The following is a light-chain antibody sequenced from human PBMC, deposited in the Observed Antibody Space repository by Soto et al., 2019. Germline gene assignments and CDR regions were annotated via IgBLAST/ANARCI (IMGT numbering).Light chain of an antibody. CDR3: CSYAGSNTFVV. CDR2: EVN. J-gene: IGLJ2*01. V-gene: IGLV2-23*02. CDR1: SSDVGNYNL. Sequence: QSALTQPASVSGSPGQSITISCTGTSSDVGNYNLVSWYQQHPGKAPKLMIYEVNKRPSGVSNRFSGSKSANTASLTISGLQAEDEADYHCCSYAGSNTFVVFGGGTKVTVL.